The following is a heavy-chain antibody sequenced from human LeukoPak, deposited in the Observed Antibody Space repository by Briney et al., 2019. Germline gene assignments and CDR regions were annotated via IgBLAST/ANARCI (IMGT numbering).Heavy chain of an antibody. CDR3: ARAYSGSLTTFDI. V-gene: IGHV3-23*01. D-gene: IGHD1-26*01. CDR1: GFTFSSYA. CDR2: ISGSGGST. J-gene: IGHJ3*02. Sequence: GGSLRLSCAASGFTFSSYAMSWVRQAPGKGLEWASAISGSGGSTYYADSVKGRCTISKDNSKNTLYVQMNSLRAEDTAVYYCARAYSGSLTTFDIWGQGTMVTVSS.